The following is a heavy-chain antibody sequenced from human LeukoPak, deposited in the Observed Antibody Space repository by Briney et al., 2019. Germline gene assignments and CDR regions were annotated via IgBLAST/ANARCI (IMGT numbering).Heavy chain of an antibody. CDR1: GLTFSNYA. Sequence: GGSLRLSCTTSGLTFSNYAMNWVRQSTGKGLEWVSSISDSGGSTYYADSVKGRFTISRDNSKNTLYLQRNSLRAEDTAVYYCAKSPFSGNYRLFDYWGQGTLVTVSS. CDR2: ISDSGGST. J-gene: IGHJ4*02. CDR3: AKSPFSGNYRLFDY. D-gene: IGHD1-26*01. V-gene: IGHV3-23*01.